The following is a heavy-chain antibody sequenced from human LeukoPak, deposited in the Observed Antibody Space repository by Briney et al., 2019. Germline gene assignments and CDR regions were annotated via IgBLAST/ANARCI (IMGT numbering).Heavy chain of an antibody. CDR2: ISGDGVST. CDR3: AKESGKFDY. V-gene: IGHV3-43*02. J-gene: IGHJ4*02. Sequence: TVGSLRLSCVASGLPIADFAMHWVRQAPPQGLEWVSLISGDGVSTFYTDSVRGRFSISRDNTKNSLYLEMNSLRTEDTAMYYCAKESGKFDYWGQGTLVAVSS. CDR1: GLPIADFA.